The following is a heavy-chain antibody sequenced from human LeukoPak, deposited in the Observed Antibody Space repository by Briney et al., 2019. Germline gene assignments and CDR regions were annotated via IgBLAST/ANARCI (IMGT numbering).Heavy chain of an antibody. CDR3: ARKGIAVTGIYDY. Sequence: SETLSLTCTVSGGSINNYYWSWIRQPAGKGLEWIGRINPSGSTNYNPSLKTRVTMSVDTSKTQFSLKLSSVTAADTAVYYCARKGIAVTGIYDYWGQGILVTVSS. CDR1: GGSINNYY. J-gene: IGHJ4*02. V-gene: IGHV4-4*07. CDR2: INPSGST. D-gene: IGHD6-19*01.